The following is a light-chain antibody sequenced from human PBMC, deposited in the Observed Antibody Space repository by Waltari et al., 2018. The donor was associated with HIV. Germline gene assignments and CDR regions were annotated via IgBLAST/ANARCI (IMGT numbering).Light chain of an antibody. CDR1: QSVSSN. J-gene: IGKJ1*01. Sequence: EIVMTQSPATLSVSPGERAILSCRASQSVSSNLAWYQQKPGQAPRLIIYGASTRATGIPARFSGSGSGAEFTLTISSLQSEDFAVYYCQHYIRWPWAFGQGTKVEIK. CDR3: QHYIRWPWA. V-gene: IGKV3-15*01. CDR2: GAS.